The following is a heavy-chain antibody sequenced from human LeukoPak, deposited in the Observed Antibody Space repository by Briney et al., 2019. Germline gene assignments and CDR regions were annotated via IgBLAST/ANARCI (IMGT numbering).Heavy chain of an antibody. CDR2: IYYSGST. CDR3: ARQALYCSGGSCYSLPDY. CDR1: GGSISSYY. Sequence: PSETLSLTCTVSGGSISSYYWSWIRQPPGKGLEWIGYIYYSGSTNYNPSLKSRVTISVDTSKNQFSLKLSSVTAADTAVYYCARQALYCSGGSCYSLPDYWGQGTLVTVSS. V-gene: IGHV4-59*08. J-gene: IGHJ4*02. D-gene: IGHD2-15*01.